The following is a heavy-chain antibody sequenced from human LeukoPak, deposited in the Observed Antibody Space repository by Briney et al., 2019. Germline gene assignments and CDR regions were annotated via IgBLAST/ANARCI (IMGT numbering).Heavy chain of an antibody. CDR3: ARDRSYYTDRGTDY. D-gene: IGHD3-3*01. Sequence: SETLSLTCTVSGGSISSGSYYWSWIRQPAGKGLEWIGRIYATGNTNYNPSLRSRVTISADTSKNQFSLKVFSVTAADTAVYFCARDRSYYTDRGTDYWGQGTLVTVSS. V-gene: IGHV4-61*02. J-gene: IGHJ4*02. CDR1: GGSISSGSYY. CDR2: IYATGNT.